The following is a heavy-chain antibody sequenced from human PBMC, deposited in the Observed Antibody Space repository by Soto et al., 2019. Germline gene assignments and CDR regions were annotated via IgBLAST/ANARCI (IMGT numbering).Heavy chain of an antibody. Sequence: QVQLVQSGAELRKPGASVKVSCKASGYPFISYGFSWVRQAPGQGLEWLGWISAYNGDTKYEQKFQGRITMTNDTSTSTAYMELRSLRSDDTAVYYSARDVAPVANPHPVVYWGQGTLVTVSS. J-gene: IGHJ4*02. D-gene: IGHD2-2*01. CDR3: ARDVAPVANPHPVVY. CDR2: ISAYNGDT. V-gene: IGHV1-18*01. CDR1: GYPFISYG.